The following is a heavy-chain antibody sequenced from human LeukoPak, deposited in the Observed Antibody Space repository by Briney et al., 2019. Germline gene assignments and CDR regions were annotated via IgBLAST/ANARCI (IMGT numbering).Heavy chain of an antibody. V-gene: IGHV4-34*01. J-gene: IGHJ5*02. CDR2: INHSGST. CDR3: ARDPGRESGYLSWFDP. CDR1: GGSFSGYY. D-gene: IGHD3-22*01. Sequence: SETLSLTCAVYGGSFSGYYWSWIRQPPGKGLEWIGEINHSGSTNYNPSLKSRVTISVDTSKNQFSLKLSSVTAADTAVYYCARDPGRESGYLSWFDPWGQGTLVTVSS.